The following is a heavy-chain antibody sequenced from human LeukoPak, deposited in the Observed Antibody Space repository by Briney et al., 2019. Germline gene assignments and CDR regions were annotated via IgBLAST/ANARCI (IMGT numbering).Heavy chain of an antibody. CDR1: GGSISSTNW. CDR2: IYHSGST. CDR3: ARHIVVAATPVPFDP. D-gene: IGHD2-15*01. J-gene: IGHJ5*02. V-gene: IGHV4-4*02. Sequence: PSGTLSLTCAVSGGSISSTNWWSWVRQPPGKGLEWIGEIYHSGSTNYNPSLKSRVTISVDTSKNQFSLKLSSVTAADTAVYYCARHIVVAATPVPFDPWGQGTLVTVSS.